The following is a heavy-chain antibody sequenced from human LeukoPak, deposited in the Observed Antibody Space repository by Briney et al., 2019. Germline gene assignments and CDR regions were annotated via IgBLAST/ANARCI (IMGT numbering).Heavy chain of an antibody. CDR2: IYYSGST. J-gene: IGHJ4*02. CDR1: GGSISSSSYY. Sequence: PSETLSLTCTVSGGSISSSSYYWGWIRQPPGKGLEWIGSIYYSGSTYYNPSLKSRVTTSVDTSKNQFSLKLSSVTAADTAVYYCAREGLAVAGTEFDYWGQGTLVTVSS. D-gene: IGHD6-19*01. V-gene: IGHV4-39*07. CDR3: AREGLAVAGTEFDY.